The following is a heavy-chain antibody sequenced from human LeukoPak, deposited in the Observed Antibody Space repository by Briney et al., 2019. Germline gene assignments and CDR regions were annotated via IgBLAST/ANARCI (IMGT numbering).Heavy chain of an antibody. V-gene: IGHV4-39*07. J-gene: IGHJ3*02. CDR2: IYYSGNT. D-gene: IGHD5/OR15-5a*01. CDR3: ARDRSTMTPPQPDVFDI. Sequence: SETLSLTCTVSSGSISSGSYYWGWIRQPPGQGLEWIGSIYYSGNTYYNPFLKSRVTISVDASMNEFSLKLTSVTAADTAVYYCARDRSTMTPPQPDVFDIWGQGTMVTVSS. CDR1: SGSISSGSYY.